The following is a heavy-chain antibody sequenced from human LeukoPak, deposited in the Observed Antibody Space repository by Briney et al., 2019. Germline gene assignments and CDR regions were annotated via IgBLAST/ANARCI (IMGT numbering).Heavy chain of an antibody. CDR2: ISGGGENT. Sequence: RSGGSLRLSCEASGFSFDDYAMAWVRQAPGKGLEWVSTISGGGENTHYSDSVKGRFTISRDNSKNTFYLQMTSLRGEDTAVYYCARDVPIQFDYWGQGTLVTVSS. V-gene: IGHV3-23*01. CDR3: ARDVPIQFDY. J-gene: IGHJ4*02. CDR1: GFSFDDYA.